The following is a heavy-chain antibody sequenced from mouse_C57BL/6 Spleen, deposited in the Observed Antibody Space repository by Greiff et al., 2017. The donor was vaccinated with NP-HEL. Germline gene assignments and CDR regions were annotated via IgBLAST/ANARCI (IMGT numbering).Heavy chain of an antibody. D-gene: IGHD1-1*01. Sequence: QVQLQQSGAELARPGASVKLSCKASGYTFTSYGISWVKQSTGQGLEWIGEIYPRSGNTYYNEKFKGKATLTADNSSSTAYMELRRLTSEDSAVYFCARTITTVVAMYYYAMDYWGQGTSVTVSS. J-gene: IGHJ4*01. V-gene: IGHV1-81*01. CDR3: ARTITTVVAMYYYAMDY. CDR1: GYTFTSYG. CDR2: IYPRSGNT.